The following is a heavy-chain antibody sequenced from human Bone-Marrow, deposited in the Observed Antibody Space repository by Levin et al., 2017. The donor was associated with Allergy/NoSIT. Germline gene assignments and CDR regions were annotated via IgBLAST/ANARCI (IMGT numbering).Heavy chain of an antibody. CDR2: ISYDGSNI. CDR3: AKETGYASRRDFDY. Sequence: LSLTCAASGFTFKSYGMHWVRQAPGKGLEWVSVISYDGSNIYYADSVQGRFTISRDNSKNTLYLQMNSLRADDTAVYYCAKETGYASRRDFDYWGQGTLVTVSS. D-gene: IGHD6-13*01. V-gene: IGHV3-30*18. J-gene: IGHJ4*02. CDR1: GFTFKSYG.